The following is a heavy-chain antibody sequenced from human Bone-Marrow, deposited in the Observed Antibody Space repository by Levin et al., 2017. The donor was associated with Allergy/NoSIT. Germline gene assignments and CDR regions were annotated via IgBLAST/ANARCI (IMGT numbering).Heavy chain of an antibody. D-gene: IGHD4-17*01. Sequence: GGSLRLSCAASGFTFSSYAMHWVRQAPGKGLEWVAVISYDGSNKYYADSVKGRFTISRDNSKNTLYLQMNSLRAEDTAVYYCARVLHPYYGDYGWYFDLWGRGTLVTVSS. J-gene: IGHJ2*01. CDR2: ISYDGSNK. CDR1: GFTFSSYA. CDR3: ARVLHPYYGDYGWYFDL. V-gene: IGHV3-30-3*01.